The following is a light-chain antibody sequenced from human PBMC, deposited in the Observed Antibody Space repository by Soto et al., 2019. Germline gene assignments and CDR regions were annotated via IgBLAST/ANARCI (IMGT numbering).Light chain of an antibody. J-gene: IGLJ1*01. CDR2: DDN. V-gene: IGLV1-51*01. Sequence: QSVLRQPPSVSAAPGQKVTICCSGSSSNIGSNSVSWYQQLPGTAPKLLIYDDNKRPSGIPDRFSGSKSGTSATLGITGFQTGDEADYYCGSWDSSLSAYVFGTGTKVTVL. CDR1: SSNIGSNS. CDR3: GSWDSSLSAYV.